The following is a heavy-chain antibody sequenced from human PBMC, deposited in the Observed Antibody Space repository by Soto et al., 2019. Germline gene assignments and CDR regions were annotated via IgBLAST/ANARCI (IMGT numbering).Heavy chain of an antibody. CDR2: INHSGST. Sequence: QVQLQQWGAGLLKPSETLSLTCAVYGGSFSGYYWSWIRQPPGKGLEWIGEINHSGSTNYNPSLKSRVTISVDTSKNQFSLKLSSVTAADTAVYYCARFRANVVATKRHRYYFDYWGQGTLVTVSS. J-gene: IGHJ4*02. CDR3: ARFRANVVATKRHRYYFDY. D-gene: IGHD2-2*01. CDR1: GGSFSGYY. V-gene: IGHV4-34*01.